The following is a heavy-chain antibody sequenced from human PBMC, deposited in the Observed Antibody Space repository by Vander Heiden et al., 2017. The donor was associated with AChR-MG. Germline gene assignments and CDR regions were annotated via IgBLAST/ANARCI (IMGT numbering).Heavy chain of an antibody. Sequence: EVQLVESGGGLVKPGGSLRLSCAASGSTFSSYSMNWVRQAPGKGLEWVSSISSSSSYIYYADSVKGRFTISRDNAKNSLYLQMNSLRAEDTAVYYCARDPSGSYGAIFDYWGQGTLVTVSS. J-gene: IGHJ4*02. CDR1: GSTFSSYS. CDR3: ARDPSGSYGAIFDY. V-gene: IGHV3-21*01. CDR2: ISSSSSYI. D-gene: IGHD1-26*01.